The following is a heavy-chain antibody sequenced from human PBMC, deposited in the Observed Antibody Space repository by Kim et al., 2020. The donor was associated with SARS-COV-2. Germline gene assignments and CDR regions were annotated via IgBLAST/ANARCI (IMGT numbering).Heavy chain of an antibody. J-gene: IGHJ5*02. Sequence: NSADSGKGRFTNSRDKAKNTLYLQMNSLRAEDTAVYYCARGGPHLAAVDAWGQGTLVTVSS. CDR3: ARGGPHLAAVDA. D-gene: IGHD3-16*01. V-gene: IGHV3-74*01.